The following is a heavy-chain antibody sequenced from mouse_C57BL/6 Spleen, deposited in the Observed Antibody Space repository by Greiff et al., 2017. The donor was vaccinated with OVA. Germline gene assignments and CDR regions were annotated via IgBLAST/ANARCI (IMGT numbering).Heavy chain of an antibody. Sequence: VQLQQPGAELVKPGASVKLSCKASGYTFTSYWMQWVKQRPGQGLEWIGEIDPSDSYTNYNQKFKGKATLTVDTSSSTAYMQLSSLTSEDSAVYYCARGVLTGTCAYWGQGTLVTVSA. CDR2: IDPSDSYT. D-gene: IGHD4-1*01. J-gene: IGHJ3*01. CDR3: ARGVLTGTCAY. CDR1: GYTFTSYW. V-gene: IGHV1-50*01.